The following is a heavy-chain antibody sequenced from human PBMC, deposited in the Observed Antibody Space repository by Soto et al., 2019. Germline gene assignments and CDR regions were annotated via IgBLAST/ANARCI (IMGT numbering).Heavy chain of an antibody. V-gene: IGHV3-20*04. D-gene: IGHD4-17*01. CDR1: GFPFDDYG. CDR3: ARTPGYYGDFFDY. Sequence: EVQLVESGGGAVRPGGSLRLSCAASGFPFDDYGMSWVRQAPGKGLEWVSGINRHGGSTGYADSVKGRFTISRDNAKTSLHLHMNSRRAEDTAFYYCARTPGYYGDFFDYWGQGTLVTVSA. CDR2: INRHGGST. J-gene: IGHJ4*02.